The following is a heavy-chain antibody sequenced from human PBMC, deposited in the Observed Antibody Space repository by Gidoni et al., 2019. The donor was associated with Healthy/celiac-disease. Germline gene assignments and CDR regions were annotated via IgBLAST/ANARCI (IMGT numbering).Heavy chain of an antibody. J-gene: IGHJ4*02. CDR1: ASTFISSA. Sequence: QVQLVESGGGVVQPGRSLRLPCAASASTFISSAMHWVRQAPGKGLEWVAVISDDGSNKYYADSVKGRFTISRDNSKNTLYLQMNSLRAEDTAVYYCARVYYYDSSGYFAYFDYWGQGTLVTVSS. CDR2: ISDDGSNK. D-gene: IGHD3-22*01. V-gene: IGHV3-30-3*01. CDR3: ARVYYYDSSGYFAYFDY.